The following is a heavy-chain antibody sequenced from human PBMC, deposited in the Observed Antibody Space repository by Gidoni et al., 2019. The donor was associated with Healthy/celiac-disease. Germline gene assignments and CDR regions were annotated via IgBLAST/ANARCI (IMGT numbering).Heavy chain of an antibody. D-gene: IGHD6-6*01. CDR1: GFTFSSYG. Sequence: QVQLVESGGGVVQPGRSLRLSCSASGFTFSSYGMHWGRQAPGKGLEWVAVISYDGSNKYYADSVKGRFTISRDNSKNTLYLQMNSLRAEDTAVYYCAKDSYSSSPAYWGQGTLVTVSS. CDR2: ISYDGSNK. V-gene: IGHV3-30*18. J-gene: IGHJ4*02. CDR3: AKDSYSSSPAY.